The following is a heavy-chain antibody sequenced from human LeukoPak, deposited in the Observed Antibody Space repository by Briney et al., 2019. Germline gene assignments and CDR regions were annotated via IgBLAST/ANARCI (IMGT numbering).Heavy chain of an antibody. V-gene: IGHV1-46*01. CDR1: GYTFTRYY. CDR3: ARDNSVGDNAWWFDP. D-gene: IGHD1-26*01. Sequence: ASVKVSCKAFGYTFTRYYMHWVRQAPGQGPEWMGVIDPSGTWTTYPQKFQGRLTLTRDMSTTTDYLELSSLRSEDTAVYYCARDNSVGDNAWWFDPWGQGTLVTVSS. J-gene: IGHJ5*02. CDR2: IDPSGTWT.